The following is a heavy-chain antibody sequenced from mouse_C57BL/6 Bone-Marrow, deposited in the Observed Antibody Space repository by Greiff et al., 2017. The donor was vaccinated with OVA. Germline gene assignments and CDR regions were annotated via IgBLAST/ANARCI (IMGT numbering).Heavy chain of an antibody. J-gene: IGHJ2*01. CDR1: GYTFTRYG. Sequence: QVQLQQSGAELARPGASVKLSCKASGYTFTRYGIRWVKQRTGQGLEWIGEIYPRSGNTYYTEKFKGQATLTTDKSSTTAYMEIRWLTTEVSEFYLCASGYWDDGDYWGQGTTLT. CDR2: IYPRSGNT. V-gene: IGHV1-81*01. D-gene: IGHD2-3*01. CDR3: ASGYWDDGDY.